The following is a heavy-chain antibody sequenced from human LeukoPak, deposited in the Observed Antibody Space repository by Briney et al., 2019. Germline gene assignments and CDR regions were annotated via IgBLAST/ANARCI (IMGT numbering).Heavy chain of an antibody. CDR3: ARTDCSSTSCYMFAGYYFDY. Sequence: GESLKISCNGSGYSFTSYWIGWVRQMPGKGLEWIGIIYPGDSDTRYSPSFQGPVTISADKSISTAYLQWSSLKASDTAMYYCARTDCSSTSCYMFAGYYFDYWGQGTLVTVSS. J-gene: IGHJ4*02. D-gene: IGHD2-2*02. CDR1: GYSFTSYW. V-gene: IGHV5-51*01. CDR2: IYPGDSDT.